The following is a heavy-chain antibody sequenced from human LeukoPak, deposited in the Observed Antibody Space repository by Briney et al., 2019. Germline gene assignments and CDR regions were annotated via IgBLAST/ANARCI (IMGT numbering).Heavy chain of an antibody. CDR2: ISTYNGYA. Sequence: ASVKVSCKASGYTFTSYGISWVRQAPGQGLVWMGWISTYNGYANYAQKLQGRVTMTTETSTSTAYMELRSLRSDDTAVYYCARNSSDWYGYMDVWGKGTTVTVSS. CDR3: ARNSSDWYGYMDV. D-gene: IGHD6-19*01. V-gene: IGHV1-18*01. J-gene: IGHJ6*04. CDR1: GYTFTSYG.